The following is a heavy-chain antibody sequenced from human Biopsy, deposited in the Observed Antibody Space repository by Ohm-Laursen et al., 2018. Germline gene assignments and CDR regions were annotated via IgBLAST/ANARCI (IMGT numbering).Heavy chain of an antibody. Sequence: SDTLSLTCAVFGKTFSDYQWSWIRQPRGKGLEWNGQINQAGTTNYNPALKKRVSISADGSKYEFSQRLTSVTAADTAVYLCGNEVHGRDYWGLGAQVTVSS. CDR2: INQAGTT. V-gene: IGHV4-34*08. J-gene: IGHJ4*02. D-gene: IGHD2-15*01. CDR3: GNEVHGRDY. CDR1: GKTFSDYQ.